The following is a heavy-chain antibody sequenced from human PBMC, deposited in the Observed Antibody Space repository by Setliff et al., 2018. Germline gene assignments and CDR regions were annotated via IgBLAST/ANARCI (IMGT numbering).Heavy chain of an antibody. V-gene: IGHV3-9*03. D-gene: IGHD3-3*01. Sequence: GGSLRLSCAASGFTFDDYAMHWVRQAPGKGLEWVSGISWNSGSIGYADSVKGRFTISRDNAKNSLYLQMNSLRAEDMALYYCARDGGLLQFLEWSRSYMDVWGKGTTVTVSS. CDR1: GFTFDDYA. J-gene: IGHJ6*03. CDR2: ISWNSGSI. CDR3: ARDGGLLQFLEWSRSYMDV.